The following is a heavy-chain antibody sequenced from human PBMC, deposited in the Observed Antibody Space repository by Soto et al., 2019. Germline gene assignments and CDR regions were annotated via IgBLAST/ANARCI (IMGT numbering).Heavy chain of an antibody. CDR2: IDYSGST. Sequence: QLQLQESGPGLVKPSETLSHTCTVSGGSISSSSYYWGWIRQPPGKGLEWIGSIDYSGSTYYNPSLKSRVTISVDTSKSQFSLKLSSVAAADTAGYYCARSDYYDSSGYYHAFDYWGQGTLVTVS. J-gene: IGHJ4*02. CDR3: ARSDYYDSSGYYHAFDY. CDR1: GGSISSSSYY. D-gene: IGHD3-22*01. V-gene: IGHV4-39*01.